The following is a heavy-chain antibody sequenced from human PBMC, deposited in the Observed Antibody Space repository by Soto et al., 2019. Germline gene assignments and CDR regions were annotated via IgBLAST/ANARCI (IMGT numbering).Heavy chain of an antibody. CDR2: IYYSGTS. CDR1: GGSISNSNYY. V-gene: IGHV4-39*01. CDR3: ARRDFYGGTFDV. Sequence: QLHLQESGPGLVKPSETLSLSCAVSGGSISNSNYYWVWIRQPPGKGLEWIASIYYSGTSYYKPSLKRRVNISVYPSKNQFSLRLTSVTASDTAVYYCARRDFYGGTFDVWGRGTLATVSS. D-gene: IGHD2-21*02. J-gene: IGHJ2*01.